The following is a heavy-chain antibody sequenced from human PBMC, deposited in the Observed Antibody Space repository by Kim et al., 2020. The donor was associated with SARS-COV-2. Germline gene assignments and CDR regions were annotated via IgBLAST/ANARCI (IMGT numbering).Heavy chain of an antibody. CDR1: GITFSDNY. V-gene: IGHV3-11*01. D-gene: IGHD3-22*01. CDR2: TSSSGSTI. J-gene: IGHJ4*02. Sequence: GGSLRLSCAASGITFSDNYMSWIRQAPGKGQEWVSYTSSSGSTIYYADSVKGRFTISRDNAKNSLYLQMNSLRAEDTAVYYCARVEYYYDSSGYYVPPFDDWGQVTLDTISS. CDR3: ARVEYYYDSSGYYVPPFDD.